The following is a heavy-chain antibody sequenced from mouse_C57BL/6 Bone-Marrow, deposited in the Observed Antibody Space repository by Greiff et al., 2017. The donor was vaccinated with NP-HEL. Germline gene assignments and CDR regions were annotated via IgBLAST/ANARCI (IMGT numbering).Heavy chain of an antibody. CDR3: ARSLGRVDY. V-gene: IGHV1-59*01. J-gene: IGHJ2*01. D-gene: IGHD4-1*01. CDR1: GYTFTSYW. Sequence: QVQLKQPGAELVRPGTSVKLSCKASGYTFTSYWMHWVKQRPGQGLEWIGVIDPSDSYTNYNQKFKGKATLTVDTSSSTAYMQLSSLTSEDSAVYYCARSLGRVDYWGQGTTLTVSS. CDR2: IDPSDSYT.